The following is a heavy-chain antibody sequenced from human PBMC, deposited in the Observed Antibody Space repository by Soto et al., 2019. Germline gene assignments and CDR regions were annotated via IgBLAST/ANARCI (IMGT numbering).Heavy chain of an antibody. CDR1: GYTFTSYA. J-gene: IGHJ4*02. V-gene: IGHV1-3*01. Sequence: QVQLVQSGAEVKKPGASVKVSCKASGYTFTSYAMHWVRQAPGQRLEWMGWINAGNGNTKYSQKFQGRVTITRDTAARTGYMELSSIRSEDTAVYYCARGPGATDGPGDYWGQGPLVTVSP. CDR2: INAGNGNT. CDR3: ARGPGATDGPGDY.